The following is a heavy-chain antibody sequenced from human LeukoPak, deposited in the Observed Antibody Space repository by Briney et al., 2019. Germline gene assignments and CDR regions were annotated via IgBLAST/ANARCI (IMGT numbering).Heavy chain of an antibody. Sequence: GGSLRLSCAASGFTFSSYAMSWDRQAPGKGLEWVSAISGSGGSTYYADSAKGRFTISRDNSKNTLYLQMNSLRAEDTAVYYRAKDSGDYGVDWFDPWGQGTLVTVSS. D-gene: IGHD4-17*01. CDR3: AKDSGDYGVDWFDP. J-gene: IGHJ5*02. CDR1: GFTFSSYA. CDR2: ISGSGGST. V-gene: IGHV3-23*01.